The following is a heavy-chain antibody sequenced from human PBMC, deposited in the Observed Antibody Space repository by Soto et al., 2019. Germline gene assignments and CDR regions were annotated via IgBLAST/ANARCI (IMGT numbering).Heavy chain of an antibody. Sequence: PSETLSLTCSVSGGSVSNKTYYWSWIRQHPGKRLEWIGYVYYSGTTNYNPSLKSRVTISVDLSKNQFSLRLSSVTTADTALYYCARTTAVPNTLRSRYFFDYWGQGTRVTVSS. CDR2: VYYSGTT. CDR1: GGSVSNKTYY. V-gene: IGHV4-61*01. D-gene: IGHD4-17*01. J-gene: IGHJ4*02. CDR3: ARTTAVPNTLRSRYFFDY.